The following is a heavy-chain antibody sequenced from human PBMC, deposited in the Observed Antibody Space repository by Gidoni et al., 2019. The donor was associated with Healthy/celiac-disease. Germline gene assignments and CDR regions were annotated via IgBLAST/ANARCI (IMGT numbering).Heavy chain of an antibody. CDR2: INHSGST. D-gene: IGHD6-19*01. V-gene: IGHV4-34*01. CDR1: GGSFRGYY. J-gene: IGHJ3*02. CDR3: AREGDSSGWYDAFDI. Sequence: QVQLQQWGAGLLKPSETLSLTCAVYGGSFRGYYWSWIRQPPGKGLEWIGEINHSGSTNYNPSLKSRVTISVDTSKNQFSLKLSSVTAADTAVYYCAREGDSSGWYDAFDIWGQGTMVTVSS.